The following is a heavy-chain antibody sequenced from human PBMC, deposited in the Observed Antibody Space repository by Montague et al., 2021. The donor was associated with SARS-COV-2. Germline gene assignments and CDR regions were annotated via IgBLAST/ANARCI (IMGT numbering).Heavy chain of an antibody. CDR3: ARDVRYYDFWSGRAQTSPDY. V-gene: IGHV4-38-2*02. D-gene: IGHD3-3*01. CDR2: IYHSGST. CDR1: GYSISSGYY. J-gene: IGHJ4*02. Sequence: SETLSLTCTVSGYSISSGYYWGWIRQPPGKVLEWIGSIYHSGSTYYNPSLKSRVTISVDTSKNRFSLKLSSVTAADTAVYYCARDVRYYDFWSGRAQTSPDYWGQGTLVTVSS.